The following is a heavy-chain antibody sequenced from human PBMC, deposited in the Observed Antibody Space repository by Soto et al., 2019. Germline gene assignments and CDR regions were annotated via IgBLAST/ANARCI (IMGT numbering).Heavy chain of an antibody. CDR3: ARHRTSYLRLTATLDYFDY. J-gene: IGHJ4*02. CDR1: GGSISSSSYY. D-gene: IGHD4-17*01. Sequence: QLQLQESGPGLVKPSETLSLTCTVSGGSISSSSYYWGWIRQPPGKGLEWIGSIYYSGSTYYNPSLKSRLTIAVDTSKNQFSLKLSSVTAADTAVYYCARHRTSYLRLTATLDYFDYWGQGTLVTVSS. V-gene: IGHV4-39*01. CDR2: IYYSGST.